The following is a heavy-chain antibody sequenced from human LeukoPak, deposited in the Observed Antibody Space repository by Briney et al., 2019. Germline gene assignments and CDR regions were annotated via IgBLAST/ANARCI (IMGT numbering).Heavy chain of an antibody. D-gene: IGHD3-3*01. CDR2: INSYNGNT. CDR3: ARDEEVYYDFWSGYYTSDH. CDR1: GYTFSSYG. V-gene: IGHV1-18*01. J-gene: IGHJ4*02. Sequence: ASVKVSCKASGYTFSSYGISWVRQAPGQGLEWMGWINSYNGNTKYAQNLQGRVTMTTDTSTSTAYMELRSLRSDDTAVYCCARDEEVYYDFWSGYYTSDHWGQGTLVTVSS.